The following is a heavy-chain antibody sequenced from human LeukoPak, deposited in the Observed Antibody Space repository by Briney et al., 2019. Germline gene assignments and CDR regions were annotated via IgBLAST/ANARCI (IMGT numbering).Heavy chain of an antibody. V-gene: IGHV1-69*05. CDR2: IIPIFGTA. Sequence: ASVKVSSKASGGTFSSYAISWVRQAPGQGLEWMGRIIPIFGTANYAQKFQGRVTVTTDESTSTAYMELSSLRSEDTAVYYCASIVGATKNWFDPWGQGTLVTVS. D-gene: IGHD1-26*01. J-gene: IGHJ5*02. CDR1: GGTFSSYA. CDR3: ASIVGATKNWFDP.